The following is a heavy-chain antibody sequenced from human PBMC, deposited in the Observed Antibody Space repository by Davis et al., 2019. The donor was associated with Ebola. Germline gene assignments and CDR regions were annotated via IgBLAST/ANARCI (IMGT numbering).Heavy chain of an antibody. Sequence: GESLKISCATSGFTFSSYSMNWVRRAPGKGLEWLSIISANSDDIHYADSVKGRFTISRDNAKNSLYLQMNSLRDEDTAVYYCARVRSYYGDSDYWGQGTLVTVSS. D-gene: IGHD4-17*01. CDR3: ARVRSYYGDSDY. V-gene: IGHV3-48*02. CDR2: ISANSDDI. J-gene: IGHJ4*02. CDR1: GFTFSSYS.